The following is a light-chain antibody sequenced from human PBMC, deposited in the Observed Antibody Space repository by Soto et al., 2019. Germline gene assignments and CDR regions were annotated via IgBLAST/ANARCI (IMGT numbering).Light chain of an antibody. CDR2: GNS. J-gene: IGLJ2*01. Sequence: QSVLTQPPSVSGAPGQRVTISCTGSSSNIGAGYDVHWYQQLPGTAPKLLIYGNSNRPSGVPDRFSGSKSGTSASLAITGLQAEDEAEDDCQSYDSSLSGSGVFGGGTKLTVL. V-gene: IGLV1-40*01. CDR1: SSNIGAGYD. CDR3: QSYDSSLSGSGV.